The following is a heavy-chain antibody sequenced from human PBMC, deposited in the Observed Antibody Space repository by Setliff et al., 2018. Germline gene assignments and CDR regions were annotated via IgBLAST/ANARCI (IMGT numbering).Heavy chain of an antibody. D-gene: IGHD3-10*01. V-gene: IGHV4-61*05. CDR1: GGPISSSNYY. Sequence: SETLSLTCTVSGGPISSSNYYWGWIRQPPGKGLEWIGYIYTRGSTNYNPSLESRVTISVDTSKNQVSLKLTSVTVADTAVYYCARDYWGSLDYWGQGTLVTVSS. CDR3: ARDYWGSLDY. J-gene: IGHJ4*02. CDR2: IYTRGST.